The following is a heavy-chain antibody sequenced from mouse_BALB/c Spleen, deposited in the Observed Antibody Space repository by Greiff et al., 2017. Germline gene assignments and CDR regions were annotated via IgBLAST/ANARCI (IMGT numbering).Heavy chain of an antibody. D-gene: IGHD2-2*01. Sequence: VQLQQSGAELMKPGASVKISCKATGYTFSSYWIEWVKQRPGHGLEWIGEILPGSGSTNYNEKFKGKATFTADTSSNTAYMQLSSLTSEDSAVYYCASRANYGYGVWFAYWGQGTLVTVSA. CDR2: ILPGSGST. J-gene: IGHJ3*01. V-gene: IGHV1-9*01. CDR1: GYTFSSYW. CDR3: ASRANYGYGVWFAY.